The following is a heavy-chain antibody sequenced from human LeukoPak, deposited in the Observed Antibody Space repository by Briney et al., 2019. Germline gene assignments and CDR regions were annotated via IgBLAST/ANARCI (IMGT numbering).Heavy chain of an antibody. CDR2: ISWNSGSI. V-gene: IGHV3-9*01. J-gene: IGHJ3*02. Sequence: GGSLRLSCAASGFTFDDYAMPWVRQAPGKGLEWVSGISWNSGSIGYADSVKGRFTISRDNAKNSLYLQMNSLRAEDTALYYCAKDMQQLVTDAFDIWGQGTMVTVSS. CDR3: AKDMQQLVTDAFDI. CDR1: GFTFDDYA. D-gene: IGHD6-13*01.